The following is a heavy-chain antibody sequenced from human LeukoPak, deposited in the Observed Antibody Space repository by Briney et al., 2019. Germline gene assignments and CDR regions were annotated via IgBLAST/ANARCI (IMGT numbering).Heavy chain of an antibody. D-gene: IGHD6-13*01. J-gene: IGHJ2*01. Sequence: ITYDGSNKYYADSVKGRFTISRDNSKNTLYLQMNSLRAEDTAVYYCARDSRVGWQQLVYWYFDLWGRGTLVTVSS. CDR2: ITYDGSNK. CDR3: ARDSRVGWQQLVYWYFDL. V-gene: IGHV3-30-3*01.